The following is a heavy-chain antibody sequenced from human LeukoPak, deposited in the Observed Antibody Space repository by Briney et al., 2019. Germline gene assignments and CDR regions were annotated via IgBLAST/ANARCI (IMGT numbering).Heavy chain of an antibody. Sequence: ASVKVSCKSSGYTFTGYYMHWVRQAPGQGLEWMGWIDPDSGDTNYAPNFQGRVTMTRDPSISTGYMDLSRLTSDDTAVYFCAVSRTTDDYWGQGTLVTVSS. J-gene: IGHJ4*02. D-gene: IGHD1-14*01. CDR1: GYTFTGYY. V-gene: IGHV1-2*02. CDR3: AVSRTTDDY. CDR2: IDPDSGDT.